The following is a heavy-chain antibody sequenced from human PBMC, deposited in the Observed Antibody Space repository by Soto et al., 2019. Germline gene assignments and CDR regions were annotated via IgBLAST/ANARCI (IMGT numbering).Heavy chain of an antibody. Sequence: QVQLQESGPRLVKPSETLSLTCIVSGGSLRNYYCSWFRQPPGKGLALVAYINYRGGTFSNPSLQSRVTMSVSTSNDQCSLMLNSVTAADTAVYYCARQGFGDLHGLVDVWGQGTTVTVSS. CDR2: INYRGGT. CDR1: GGSLRNYY. J-gene: IGHJ6*02. D-gene: IGHD3-10*01. V-gene: IGHV4-59*08. CDR3: ARQGFGDLHGLVDV.